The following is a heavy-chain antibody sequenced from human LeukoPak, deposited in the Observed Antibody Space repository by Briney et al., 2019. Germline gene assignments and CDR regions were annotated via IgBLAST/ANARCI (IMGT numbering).Heavy chain of an antibody. CDR2: ISYDGGNK. J-gene: IGHJ4*02. CDR3: ARDHTAAAGGHFDY. V-gene: IGHV3-30*04. CDR1: GFTFSSSA. Sequence: GGSLRLSCAASGFTFSSSAMHWVSQAPGKGLEWVAFISYDGGNKYYGDSVKGRFTISRDNSKNTLYLQMNSLRAEDTAVYYCARDHTAAAGGHFDYWGQGTLVTVSS. D-gene: IGHD6-13*01.